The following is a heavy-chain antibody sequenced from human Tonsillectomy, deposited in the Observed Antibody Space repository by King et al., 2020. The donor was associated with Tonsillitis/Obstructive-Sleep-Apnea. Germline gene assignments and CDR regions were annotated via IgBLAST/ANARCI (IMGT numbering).Heavy chain of an antibody. CDR1: GFTFDDYA. V-gene: IGHV3-9*01. J-gene: IGHJ6*03. CDR3: AKDAGVCSYTTCYTDYYSYMDF. CDR2: ISWNSGTV. Sequence: QLVQSGGGLVQPGRSLRLSCAASGFTFDDYAMHWVRQAPGKGLEWVSGISWNSGTVGYADSVKGRFTISRDNAKNSLYLQMNSLRAEDTALYYCAKDAGVCSYTTCYTDYYSYMDFWGKGPTVSVSS. D-gene: IGHD2-2*02.